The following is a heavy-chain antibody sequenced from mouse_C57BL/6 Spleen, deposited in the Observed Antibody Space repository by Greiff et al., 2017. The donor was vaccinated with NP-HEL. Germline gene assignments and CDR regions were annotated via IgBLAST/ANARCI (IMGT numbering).Heavy chain of an antibody. CDR3: ARTRPLIYYDYDY. CDR1: GYSFTSYY. CDR2: IYPGSGNT. D-gene: IGHD2-4*01. Sequence: QVQLQQSGPELVKPGASVKISCKASGYSFTSYYIHWVKQRPGQGLEWIGWIYPGSGNTKYNEKFKGKATLTADTSSSTAYMQLSSLTSEDSAVYYCARTRPLIYYDYDYWGQGTTLTVSS. V-gene: IGHV1-66*01. J-gene: IGHJ2*01.